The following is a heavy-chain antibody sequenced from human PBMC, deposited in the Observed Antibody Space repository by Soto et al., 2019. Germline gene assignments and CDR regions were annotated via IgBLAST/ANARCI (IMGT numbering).Heavy chain of an antibody. J-gene: IGHJ4*02. CDR2: INPNSGGT. Sequence: GASVKVSCKASGYTFTGYYMHWVRQAPGQGLEWMGWINPNSGGTNYAQKFQGRVTMTRDTSISTAYMELSRLRSDDTAVYYCARGNYYGSRSSVDYWGQGTLVTVSS. CDR3: ARGNYYGSRSSVDY. CDR1: GYTFTGYY. D-gene: IGHD3-10*01. V-gene: IGHV1-2*02.